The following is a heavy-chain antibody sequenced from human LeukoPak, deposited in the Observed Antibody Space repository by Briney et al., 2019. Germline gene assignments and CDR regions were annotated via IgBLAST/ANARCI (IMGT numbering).Heavy chain of an antibody. Sequence: SETLSLTCAVYDGSLSGHYWSWIRQTPGKGLEWIGEINHSGSANYNPSLKSRVTISVDTSKNQFSLKLSSVTAADTAVYYCARGLRQLVRSWHYWGQGTLVTVSS. CDR2: INHSGSA. CDR3: ARGLRQLVRSWHY. V-gene: IGHV4-34*01. D-gene: IGHD6-6*01. CDR1: DGSLSGHY. J-gene: IGHJ4*02.